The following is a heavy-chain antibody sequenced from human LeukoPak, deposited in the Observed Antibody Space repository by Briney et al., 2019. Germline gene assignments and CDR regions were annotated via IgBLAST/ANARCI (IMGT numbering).Heavy chain of an antibody. Sequence: SETLSLTCTVSGGSISNYYWSWIRQPPGKGLEWIGYIYYSGSTSYNPSLKSRVAISVETSKNQFSVNLSSVTAAVTAVYYCARATYDGPLYFGYWGQGTLVTVSS. CDR1: GGSISNYY. CDR2: IYYSGST. CDR3: ARATYDGPLYFGY. V-gene: IGHV4-59*01. J-gene: IGHJ4*02. D-gene: IGHD3-3*01.